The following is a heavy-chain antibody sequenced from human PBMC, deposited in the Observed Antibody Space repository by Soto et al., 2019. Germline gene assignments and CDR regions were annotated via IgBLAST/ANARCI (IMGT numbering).Heavy chain of an antibody. V-gene: IGHV3-30*18. Sequence: QVQLVESGGGVVQPGRSLRLSCVVSGFTFSGYGMHWVRQAPGKGLEWVAVVSYDGNREYYADSVKGRFTVSRDNYKNTLYLQMNSLRAEDTAVYYCAKDRSDYGDDVYYYFYGMDVWGQGTTVSVSS. J-gene: IGHJ6*02. D-gene: IGHD4-17*01. CDR3: AKDRSDYGDDVYYYFYGMDV. CDR2: VSYDGNRE. CDR1: GFTFSGYG.